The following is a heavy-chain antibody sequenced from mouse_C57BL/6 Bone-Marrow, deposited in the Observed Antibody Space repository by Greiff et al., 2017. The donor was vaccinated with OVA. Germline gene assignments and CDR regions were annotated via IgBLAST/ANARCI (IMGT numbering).Heavy chain of an antibody. D-gene: IGHD1-1*01. CDR1: GYTFTNYW. Sequence: LEESGAELVRPGTSVKMSCKASGYTFTNYWIGWAKQRPGHGLEWIGDIYPGGGYTNYNEKFKGKATLTADKSSSTAYMQFSSLTSEDSAIYYCARWTDYGSSHYAMDYWGQGTSVTVSS. CDR2: IYPGGGYT. CDR3: ARWTDYGSSHYAMDY. V-gene: IGHV1-63*01. J-gene: IGHJ4*01.